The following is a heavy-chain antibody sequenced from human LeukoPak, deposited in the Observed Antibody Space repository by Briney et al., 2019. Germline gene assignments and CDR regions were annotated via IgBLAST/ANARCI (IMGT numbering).Heavy chain of an antibody. CDR2: INHSGST. CDR3: AREAVMYCDILTGYPYYYGMDV. J-gene: IGHJ6*04. CDR1: GGSFSGYY. V-gene: IGHV4-34*01. D-gene: IGHD3-9*01. Sequence: SETLSLTCAVYGGSFSGYYWSWIRQPPGKGLEWIGEINHSGSTNYNPSLKSRVTISVDTSKNQFSLKLSSVTAADTAVCYCAREAVMYCDILTGYPYYYGMDVWGKGTTVTVSS.